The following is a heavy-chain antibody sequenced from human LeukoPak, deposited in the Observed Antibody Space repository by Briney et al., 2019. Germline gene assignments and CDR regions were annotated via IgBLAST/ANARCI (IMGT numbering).Heavy chain of an antibody. CDR1: GASISGSGYY. J-gene: IGHJ4*02. CDR3: ASRKLGNDY. CDR2: IYHTGST. Sequence: PSETLSLTCAVSGASISGSGYYWGWIRQPPGKGLEWIGYIYHTGSTSYSPSLKSRVTISADTSQNQFSLKLSSVTAADTAVYYCASRKLGNDYWGQGTLVTVSS. D-gene: IGHD7-27*01. V-gene: IGHV4-61*05.